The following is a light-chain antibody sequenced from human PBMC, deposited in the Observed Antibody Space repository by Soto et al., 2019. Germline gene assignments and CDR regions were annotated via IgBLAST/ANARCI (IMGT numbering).Light chain of an antibody. V-gene: IGKV3-15*01. CDR3: QQYNNWPLT. CDR2: GAT. CDR1: QSISNN. Sequence: ETVMTQSPATLSVSPGERATLSCRAGQSISNNLAWYQQNPGQAPRLLIYGATTMDTGIPSRFSGSGSGTEFTLTISSLQAEDFAVYYCQQYNNWPLTFGGGTKVAIK. J-gene: IGKJ4*01.